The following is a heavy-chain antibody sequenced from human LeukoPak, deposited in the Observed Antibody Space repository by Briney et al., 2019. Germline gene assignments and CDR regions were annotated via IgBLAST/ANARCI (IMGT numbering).Heavy chain of an antibody. V-gene: IGHV4-59*08. D-gene: IGHD1-26*01. CDR3: VKSGGYGLIDY. CDR1: GGSISSYY. J-gene: IGHJ4*02. CDR2: IYYSGST. Sequence: PSETLSLTCTVSGGSISSYYWSWIRQPPGKGLEWIGSIYYSGSTDYNPSLKSRVTISVDTSKNQFSLRLNSVTAADTAMYFCVKSGGYGLIDYWGQGTLVTVSS.